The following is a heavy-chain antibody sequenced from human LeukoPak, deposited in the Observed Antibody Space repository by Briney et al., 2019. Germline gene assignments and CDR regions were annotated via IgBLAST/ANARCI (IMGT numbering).Heavy chain of an antibody. D-gene: IGHD3-22*01. CDR1: GYSISSGYY. Sequence: SETLSLTCTVSGYSISSGYYWGWIRQPPGKGLEWIGSIYHSGSTSYNPSLKSRVTISVDTSKNQFSLNLSSVTGADTAVYYCARSPISMIVGHYYYYMDVWGKGTTVTVSS. V-gene: IGHV4-38-2*02. CDR3: ARSPISMIVGHYYYYMDV. J-gene: IGHJ6*03. CDR2: IYHSGST.